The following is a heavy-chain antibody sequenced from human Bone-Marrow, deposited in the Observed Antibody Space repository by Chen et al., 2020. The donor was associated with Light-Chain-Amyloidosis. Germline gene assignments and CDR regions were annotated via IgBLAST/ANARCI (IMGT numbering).Heavy chain of an antibody. V-gene: IGHV1-18*01. D-gene: IGHD6-19*01. CDR1: GYTFTNYG. CDR2: ITAYNGDK. Sequence: QVQLVQSGPELQKPGASVKVSCKASGYTFTNYGIHWVRQAPGQGLEWTAWITAYNGDKKFGQKFQGRVTVTTDTSTNTAYMELTRLTSDDTATYFCTRGARGWYGFFDFWGQGTLVTVSS. CDR3: TRGARGWYGFFDF. J-gene: IGHJ4*02.